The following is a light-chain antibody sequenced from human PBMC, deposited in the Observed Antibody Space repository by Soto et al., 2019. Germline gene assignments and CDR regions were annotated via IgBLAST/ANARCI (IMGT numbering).Light chain of an antibody. CDR2: DAS. Sequence: EDVLTQSPATLSLSPGERATLSCRASQSISTYLAWYQQKPGQAPRLLIYDASRRATGIPARFSGSGSGTDFTLTIRSLEREDFAVYYCQQRSKWPPPFGGGTKVEI. CDR1: QSISTY. V-gene: IGKV3-11*01. CDR3: QQRSKWPPP. J-gene: IGKJ4*01.